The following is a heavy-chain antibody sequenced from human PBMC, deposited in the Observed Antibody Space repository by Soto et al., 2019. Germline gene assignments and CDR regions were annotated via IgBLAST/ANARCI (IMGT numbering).Heavy chain of an antibody. Sequence: PSETLSLTCTVSGGSVSSSSYYWGWVRQSPGKGLEWIGTIYYNGNTYYNPSLKSRITIAIDTSKNHFSLRLTSVTAADTAVYYCARKLKYRSGPSCNFDYWGPGTLVTVSS. V-gene: IGHV4-39*02. CDR1: GGSVSSSSYY. J-gene: IGHJ4*02. D-gene: IGHD2-2*01. CDR3: ARKLKYRSGPSCNFDY. CDR2: IYYNGNT.